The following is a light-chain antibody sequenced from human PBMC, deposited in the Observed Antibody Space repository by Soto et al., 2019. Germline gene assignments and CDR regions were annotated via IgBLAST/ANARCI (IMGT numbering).Light chain of an antibody. CDR2: AAS. Sequence: DIQMTQSPSSLSASVGDRITITCRASQSISRYLNWYQHKPGKAPKLLINAASSLERGVPSRFSGGGSGTEFTLTISSLQPDDFATYYCQHYDSYSPITFGQGTRLEIK. V-gene: IGKV1-5*01. CDR1: QSISRY. CDR3: QHYDSYSPIT. J-gene: IGKJ5*01.